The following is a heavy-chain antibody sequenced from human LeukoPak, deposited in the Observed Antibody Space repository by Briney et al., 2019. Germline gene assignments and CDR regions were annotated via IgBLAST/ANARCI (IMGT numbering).Heavy chain of an antibody. CDR3: ATDWY. J-gene: IGHJ4*02. CDR2: IKRKADGGTT. Sequence: GGSLRLSCAASGFTFSNAWMSWVRQAPGKGLEWVGRIKRKADGGTTDYAAPVKGRFTISRDDSKNTLYLQMNSLKTEDTAVYYCATDWYWGQGTLVTVSS. V-gene: IGHV3-15*01. CDR1: GFTFSNAW.